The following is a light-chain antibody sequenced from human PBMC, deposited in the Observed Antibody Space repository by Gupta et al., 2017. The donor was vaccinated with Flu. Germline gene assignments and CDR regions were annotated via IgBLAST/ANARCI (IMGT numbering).Light chain of an antibody. V-gene: IGKV1-5*03. J-gene: IGKJ2*01. CDR3: QQYDTYSGT. CDR2: KAS. Sequence: PSTLSASVGDRVTITCRASQSIRNWLAWYQQKPGKAPNLLIYKASSLESGVPSRFSGSGSGTEFTLTISSLQPDDFATYYCQQYDTYSGTFGQWTKLEIK. CDR1: QSIRNW.